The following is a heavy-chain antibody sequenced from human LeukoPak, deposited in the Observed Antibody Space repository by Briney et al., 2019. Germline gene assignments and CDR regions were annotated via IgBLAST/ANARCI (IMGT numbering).Heavy chain of an antibody. CDR2: INPNSGGT. Sequence: ASVTVSCKASGYTFTGYYMHWVRQAPGQGLEWMGWINPNSGGTNYAQKFQGRVAMTRDTSISTAYMELSGLRSDDTAVYYCARDRGWCSSTSCYEDNFDYWGQGTLVTVSS. V-gene: IGHV1-2*02. CDR3: ARDRGWCSSTSCYEDNFDY. CDR1: GYTFTGYY. J-gene: IGHJ4*02. D-gene: IGHD2-2*01.